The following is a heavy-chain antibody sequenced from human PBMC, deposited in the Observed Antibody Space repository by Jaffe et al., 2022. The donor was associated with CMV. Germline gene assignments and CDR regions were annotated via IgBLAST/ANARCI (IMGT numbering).Heavy chain of an antibody. J-gene: IGHJ5*02. CDR1: GFTFSSYG. V-gene: IGHV3-33*01. Sequence: QVQLVESGGGVVQPGRSLRLSCAASGFTFSSYGMHWVRQAPGKGLEWVAVIWYDGSNKYYADSVKGRFTISRDNSKNTLYLQMNSLRAEDTAVYYCARVYPITMVRGVNWFDPWGQGTLVTVSS. D-gene: IGHD3-10*01. CDR2: IWYDGSNK. CDR3: ARVYPITMVRGVNWFDP.